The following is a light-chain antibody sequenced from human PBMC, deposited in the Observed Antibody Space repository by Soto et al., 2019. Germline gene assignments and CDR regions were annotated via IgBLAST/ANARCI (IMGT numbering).Light chain of an antibody. Sequence: QSVLTQPPSVSGAPGQRVTISCTGSSSNIGAGYDVHWYQQLPGTAPKLLIYGNSNRPSGVPDRFSGSKSGTSASLAITGLQAEDEADNYCQSYDSSLIVVFGGGIKLTVL. CDR3: QSYDSSLIVV. J-gene: IGLJ2*01. CDR1: SSNIGAGYD. CDR2: GNS. V-gene: IGLV1-40*01.